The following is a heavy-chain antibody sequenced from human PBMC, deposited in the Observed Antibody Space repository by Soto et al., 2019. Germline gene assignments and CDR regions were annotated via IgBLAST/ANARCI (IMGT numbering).Heavy chain of an antibody. J-gene: IGHJ6*03. CDR1: GYNFIDYV. Sequence: QVQLVQSGAEVKKPGASVRVACKSSGYNFIDYVISWVRQAPGQGLEWVGWISASNGDSNFAQKVQGRVTMTTDTSTSTVYMELRSLRSDDSAVYFCARAATTTAKYYYYMDVWGKGTTVTVSS. CDR2: ISASNGDS. CDR3: ARAATTTAKYYYYMDV. V-gene: IGHV1-18*01. D-gene: IGHD1-26*01.